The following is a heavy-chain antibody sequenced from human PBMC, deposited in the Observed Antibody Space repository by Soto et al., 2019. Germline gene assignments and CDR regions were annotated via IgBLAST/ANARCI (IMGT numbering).Heavy chain of an antibody. CDR2: ISAYNGKT. Sequence: QVQLVQSGAEVKKPGASVKVSCKTSGYPFTSYGINWVRQAPGQGPEWMGWISAYNGKTSYTQKFQGRVTMTTDPSTSTAYMELRSLRSDDTAVYYCARDRLIAVTGLLHYWGQGTPVTVSS. D-gene: IGHD6-19*01. J-gene: IGHJ4*02. CDR3: ARDRLIAVTGLLHY. CDR1: GYPFTSYG. V-gene: IGHV1-18*01.